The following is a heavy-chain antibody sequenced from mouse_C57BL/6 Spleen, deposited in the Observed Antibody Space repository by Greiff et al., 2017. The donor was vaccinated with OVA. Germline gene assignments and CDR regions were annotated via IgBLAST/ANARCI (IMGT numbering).Heavy chain of an antibody. Sequence: VQLQQSGAELVKPGASVKLSCKASGYAFPSYWMNWVKQRPGKGLEWIGQIYPGGGNTYYPGKIKGKATLTADKSYSTPYLQISSLRSEDSAVYVCGRGVLRSNWAVPFFGYWRQGTTLTVSS. CDR2: IYPGGGNT. J-gene: IGHJ2*01. CDR3: GRGVLRSNWAVPFFGY. CDR1: GYAFPSYW. D-gene: IGHD1-1*01. V-gene: IGHV1-80*01.